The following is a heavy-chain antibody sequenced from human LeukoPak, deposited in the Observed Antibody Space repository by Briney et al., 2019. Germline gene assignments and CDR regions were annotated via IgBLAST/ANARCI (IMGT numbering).Heavy chain of an antibody. Sequence: ASVKVSCKASGYTFTGYYMHWVRQAPGQGLEWMGWISAYNGNTNYAQKLQGRVTMTTDTSTSTAYMELRSLRSDDTAVYYCARICPFRQTRTSCYGDWFDPWGQGTLVTVSS. V-gene: IGHV1-18*04. CDR2: ISAYNGNT. J-gene: IGHJ5*02. CDR1: GYTFTGYY. D-gene: IGHD2-2*01. CDR3: ARICPFRQTRTSCYGDWFDP.